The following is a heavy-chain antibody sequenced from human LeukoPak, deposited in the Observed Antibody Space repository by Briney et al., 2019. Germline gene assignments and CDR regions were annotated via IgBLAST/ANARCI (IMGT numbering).Heavy chain of an antibody. D-gene: IGHD7-27*01. Sequence: GGSVRLSCAASGFTFSSYAMSWVRQAPGKGLEWVSAISGSGDSTYSTDSVKGRFTISRDNSKNTLYLQMNSLRAEDTAVYYCAKKVPANWVSYFDYWGQGTLVTV. CDR3: AKKVPANWVSYFDY. V-gene: IGHV3-23*01. CDR2: ISGSGDST. CDR1: GFTFSSYA. J-gene: IGHJ4*02.